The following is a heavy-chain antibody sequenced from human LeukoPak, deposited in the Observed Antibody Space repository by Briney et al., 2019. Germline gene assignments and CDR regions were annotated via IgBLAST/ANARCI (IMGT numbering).Heavy chain of an antibody. Sequence: EWIGYIYYSGSTNYNPSLKSRVTISVDTSKNQFSLKLSSVTAADTAVYYCARGRDGYTFDYWGQGTLVTVSS. D-gene: IGHD5-24*01. J-gene: IGHJ4*02. V-gene: IGHV4-59*09. CDR2: IYYSGST. CDR3: ARGRDGYTFDY.